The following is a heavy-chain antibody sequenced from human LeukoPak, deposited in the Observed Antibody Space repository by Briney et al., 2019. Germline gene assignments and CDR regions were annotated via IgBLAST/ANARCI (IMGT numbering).Heavy chain of an antibody. V-gene: IGHV4-4*02. J-gene: IGHJ4*02. D-gene: IGHD2-15*01. CDR1: GGSISSSNW. Sequence: SGTLSLTCAVSGGSISSSNWWSWVRQPPGKGLEWIGEIYHSGSTNYNPSLKSRVTISVDTSKNQFSLKLSSVTAADTAVYYCAREGGYCSGGSCLSDYWGQGTLVTVSS. CDR2: IYHSGST. CDR3: AREGGYCSGGSCLSDY.